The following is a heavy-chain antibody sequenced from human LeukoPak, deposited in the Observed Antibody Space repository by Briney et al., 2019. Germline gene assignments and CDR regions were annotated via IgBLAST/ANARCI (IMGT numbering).Heavy chain of an antibody. Sequence: SETLSLTCTVSGGSISSGDYYGSWIRQPPGRCLEWIAYMYYSGSTYYNPSLKSRVTMSADTSKNQLSLKLSSVTAADTAVYYCARPYYYDSRIDPWGQGILVTVSS. CDR1: GGSISSGDYY. V-gene: IGHV4-30-4*08. J-gene: IGHJ5*02. D-gene: IGHD3-22*01. CDR3: ARPYYYDSRIDP. CDR2: MYYSGST.